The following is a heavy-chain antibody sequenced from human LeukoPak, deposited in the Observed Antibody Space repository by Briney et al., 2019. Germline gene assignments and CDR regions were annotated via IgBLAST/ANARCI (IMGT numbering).Heavy chain of an antibody. V-gene: IGHV1-69*13. CDR1: GGTFSSYA. Sequence: SVKVSCTASGGTFSSYAISWVRQAPGQGLEWMGGIIPIFGTANYAQKFQGRVTITADESTSTAYMELSSLRSEDTAVYYCARTAPPSVHSSSWYYLFYWGQGTLVTVSS. D-gene: IGHD6-13*01. J-gene: IGHJ4*02. CDR3: ARTAPPSVHSSSWYYLFY. CDR2: IIPIFGTA.